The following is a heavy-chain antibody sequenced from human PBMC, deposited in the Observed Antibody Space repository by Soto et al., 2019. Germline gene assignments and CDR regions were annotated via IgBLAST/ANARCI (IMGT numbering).Heavy chain of an antibody. CDR3: ARDGATGAFDI. J-gene: IGHJ3*02. CDR2: IIPILGIA. Sequence: QVQLVQSGAEVKKPGSSVKVSCKASGGTFSSYTISWVRQAPGQGLEWMGRIIPILGIANYAQKFQGRVTITAEKSTSTAYMELSSLRSEDTAVYYCARDGATGAFDIWGQGTMVTVSS. D-gene: IGHD1-26*01. CDR1: GGTFSSYT. V-gene: IGHV1-69*08.